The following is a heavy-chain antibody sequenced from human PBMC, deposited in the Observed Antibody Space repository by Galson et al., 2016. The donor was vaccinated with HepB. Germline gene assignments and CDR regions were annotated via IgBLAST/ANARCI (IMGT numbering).Heavy chain of an antibody. D-gene: IGHD6-19*01. CDR1: GFTFSDYG. CDR2: VWYDGTNE. J-gene: IGHJ4*02. CDR3: ARDPGDQWLQKTYDY. V-gene: IGHV3-33*01. Sequence: SLRLSCAASGFTFSDYGFHWVRQAPGKGLEWVAVVWYDGTNEYYADSGKGRFTISRDDSNNTLFLQMNSLRAEDTAVYYCARDPGDQWLQKTYDYWGQGTLVTVSS.